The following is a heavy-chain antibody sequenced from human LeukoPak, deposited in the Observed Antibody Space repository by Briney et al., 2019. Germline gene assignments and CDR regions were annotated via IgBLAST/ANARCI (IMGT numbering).Heavy chain of an antibody. V-gene: IGHV4-34*01. J-gene: IGHJ4*02. CDR1: GGSFSGYY. CDR2: INHSGST. Sequence: SETLSLTCAVYGGSFSGYYWSWIRQPPGKGLEWIGEINHSGSTNYDPSLKSRVTISVDTSKNQFSLKLSSVTAADTAVYYCVRVWFGMYFDYWGQGTLVTVSS. D-gene: IGHD3-10*01. CDR3: VRVWFGMYFDY.